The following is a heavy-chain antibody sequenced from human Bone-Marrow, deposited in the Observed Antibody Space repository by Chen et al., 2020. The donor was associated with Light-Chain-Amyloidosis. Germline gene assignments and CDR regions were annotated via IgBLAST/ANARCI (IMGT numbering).Heavy chain of an antibody. Sequence: EVQLLESGGGLVQPGGSLRPPCAASGFSFSNYAMSWVRQAPGKGLEWVSAISPSGGRTYYADSVKGRLTISRDNSENTLYLQMNSLRVEDTAVYYCAKDGKEWLPDAWGQGTLVTVSS. CDR2: ISPSGGRT. D-gene: IGHD3-3*01. CDR1: GFSFSNYA. J-gene: IGHJ5*02. CDR3: AKDGKEWLPDA. V-gene: IGHV3-23*01.